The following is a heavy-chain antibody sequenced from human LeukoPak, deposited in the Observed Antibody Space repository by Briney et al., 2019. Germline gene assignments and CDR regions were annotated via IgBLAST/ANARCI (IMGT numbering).Heavy chain of an antibody. CDR3: AKSDYSSGWAPDF. J-gene: IGHJ4*02. V-gene: IGHV3-23*01. CDR2: ITGSGYTT. Sequence: PGGSLRLSCAASGFTFSSYGLSWVRQAPGEGLEWVSAITGSGYTTYYADSVKGRFTISRDNSKNTLYLQMNSLRAEDTAVYYCAKSDYSSGWAPDFGGQGSLVTVSS. D-gene: IGHD6-19*01. CDR1: GFTFSSYG.